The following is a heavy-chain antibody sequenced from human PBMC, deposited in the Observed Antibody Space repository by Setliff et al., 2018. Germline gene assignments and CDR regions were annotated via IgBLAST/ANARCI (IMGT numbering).Heavy chain of an antibody. CDR3: ARHVFGSSSRFYNWFDP. J-gene: IGHJ5*02. CDR2: IYHSGST. V-gene: IGHV4-38-2*01. CDR1: GYSISSGYY. Sequence: PSETLSLTCAVSGYSISSGYYWGWIRQPPGKGLEWIGSIYHSGSTYYNPSLKSRVTISVDTSKNQFSLKLTSVTAADTAVYYCARHVFGSSSRFYNWFDPWGQGTLVTVSS. D-gene: IGHD6-6*01.